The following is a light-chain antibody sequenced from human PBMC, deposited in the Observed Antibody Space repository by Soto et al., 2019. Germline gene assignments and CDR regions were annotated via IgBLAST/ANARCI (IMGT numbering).Light chain of an antibody. J-gene: IGKJ5*01. V-gene: IGKV3-15*01. Sequence: EIMLTQSPATLSVSPGERATLSCRTSHSVTRNLAWYQQKPGQAPRLLIFAASTRAPAIPARFSGSGSVTEFTLTIISLQSEDFGVYYCQQYNNWPLSITFGQGTRLEIK. CDR3: QQYNNWPLSIT. CDR2: AAS. CDR1: HSVTRN.